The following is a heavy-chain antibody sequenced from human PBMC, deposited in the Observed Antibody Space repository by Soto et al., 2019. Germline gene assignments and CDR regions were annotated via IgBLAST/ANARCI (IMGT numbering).Heavy chain of an antibody. CDR1: GFTFSTYA. D-gene: IGHD1-1*01. V-gene: IGHV3-23*05. CDR2: IDNSGGIT. CDR3: AKGEYNSGFYYDC. Sequence: GGSLRLSCAASGFTFSTYAMSWVRQAPGKGLEWVSTIDNSGGITYYADSVKGRFTISRDNSKNTLYLQMNSLRAEDTAVYYCAKGEYNSGFYYDCWGQGTLVTVSS. J-gene: IGHJ4*01.